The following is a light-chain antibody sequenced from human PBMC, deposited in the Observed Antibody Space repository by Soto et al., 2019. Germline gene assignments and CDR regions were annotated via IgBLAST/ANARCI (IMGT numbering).Light chain of an antibody. CDR2: EDN. CDR1: SGSIASNY. J-gene: IGLJ2*01. Sequence: NFMLTQPHSVSESPGKTVTISCNRSSGSIASNYVQWYQQRPGSAPTPVIYEDNERPSGVPDRFSGSIDSSSNSAALTISGLKTYDEADYYCQSYHSGNVVFGGGTKLTVL. V-gene: IGLV6-57*04. CDR3: QSYHSGNVV.